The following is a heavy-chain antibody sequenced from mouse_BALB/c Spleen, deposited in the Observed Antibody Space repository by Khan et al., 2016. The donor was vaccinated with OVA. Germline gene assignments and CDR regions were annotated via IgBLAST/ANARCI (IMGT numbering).Heavy chain of an antibody. J-gene: IGHJ3*01. Sequence: QVQLQQSGAELVKPGASVKLSCKTSGYTFTSYWIQWVKQRPGQGLGWIGEIFPGTGTTYYNENFKGKATLTIDTSSTTAYMQLSSLPSVDSAVYFCARGYFGNYEFAYWGQGTLVTVSS. D-gene: IGHD2-1*01. CDR1: GYTFTSYW. V-gene: IGHV1S132*01. CDR2: IFPGTGTT. CDR3: ARGYFGNYEFAY.